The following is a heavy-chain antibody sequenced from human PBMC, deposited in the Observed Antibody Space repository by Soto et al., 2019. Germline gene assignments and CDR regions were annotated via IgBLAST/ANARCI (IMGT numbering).Heavy chain of an antibody. D-gene: IGHD1-26*01. Sequence: PSETLSLTCAVSGGSISSGGYFWSWIRQPPGKGLEWIGYIYHSGSTYYNPSLKSRVSISVDRSKNQFSLHLDSVTPEDTAVYYCVRLIGNSWLDFWGQGTLVTVSS. CDR3: VRLIGNSWLDF. V-gene: IGHV4-30-2*01. CDR1: GGSISSGGYF. J-gene: IGHJ5*01. CDR2: IYHSGST.